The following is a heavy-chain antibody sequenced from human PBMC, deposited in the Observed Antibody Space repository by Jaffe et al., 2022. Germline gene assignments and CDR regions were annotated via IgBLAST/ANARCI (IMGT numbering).Heavy chain of an antibody. V-gene: IGHV3-23*01. J-gene: IGHJ4*02. CDR2: ISGSGGTT. D-gene: IGHD3-10*01. CDR3: AKDMSYSRLSYFDY. Sequence: EVQLLESGGGLVQPGGSLRISCAASGFISSTYAMTWVRQAPGKGLEWVSGISGSGGTTYYADSVKGRFTISRDDSKNTLYLQMNSLRAEDTALYYCAKDMSYSRLSYFDYWGQGTRVTVSS. CDR1: GFISSTYA.